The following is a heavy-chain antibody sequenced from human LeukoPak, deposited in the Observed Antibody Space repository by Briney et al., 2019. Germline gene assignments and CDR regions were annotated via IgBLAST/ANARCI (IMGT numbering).Heavy chain of an antibody. CDR2: INLNSGVT. J-gene: IGHJ6*02. CDR1: GYTFTAYH. CDR3: ARDETAATGIAMDV. Sequence: ASVKVSCKASGYTFTAYHFHWVRLAPGQGLEWMGWINLNSGVTRYAQKFQDRVTMTRDTSITTAYMELSRLRSDDTAVYYCARDETAATGIAMDVWGQGTTVTVYS. D-gene: IGHD6-13*01. V-gene: IGHV1-2*02.